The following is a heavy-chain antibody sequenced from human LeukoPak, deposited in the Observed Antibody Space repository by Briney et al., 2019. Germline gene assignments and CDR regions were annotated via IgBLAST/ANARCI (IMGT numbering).Heavy chain of an antibody. J-gene: IGHJ3*02. Sequence: SQTLSLTCTVSGGSISSGGYYWSWIRQHPGKGLEWIGYIYYSGSTYYNPSLKSRVTISVDTSKNQFSLKLSSVTAADTAVYYCARDRKYCGSGSRAFNDAFDIWGQGTMVTVSS. V-gene: IGHV4-31*03. D-gene: IGHD3-10*01. CDR2: IYYSGST. CDR3: ARDRKYCGSGSRAFNDAFDI. CDR1: GGSISSGGYY.